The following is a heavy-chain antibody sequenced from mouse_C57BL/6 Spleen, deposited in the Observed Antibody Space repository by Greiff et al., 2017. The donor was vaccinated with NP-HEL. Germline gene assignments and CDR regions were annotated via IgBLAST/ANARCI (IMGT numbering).Heavy chain of an antibody. CDR2: IYPSDSET. CDR3: ARIFYDYAY. Sequence: VQLQQPGAELVRPGSSVKLSCKASGYTFTSYWMDWVKQRPGQGLEWIGNIYPSDSETHYNQKFKDKATLTVDKSSSTAYMQLSSLTSEDSAVYYCARIFYDYAYWGQGTLVTVSA. CDR1: GYTFTSYW. J-gene: IGHJ3*01. V-gene: IGHV1-61*01. D-gene: IGHD2-4*01.